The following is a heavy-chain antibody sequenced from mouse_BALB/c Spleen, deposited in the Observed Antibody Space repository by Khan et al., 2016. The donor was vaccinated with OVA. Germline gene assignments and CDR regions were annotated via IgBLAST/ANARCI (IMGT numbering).Heavy chain of an antibody. Sequence: DLVKPGASVKLSCKASGYTFTSYWINWIKQRPGQGLEWMGRIGPGSGSSYYNEVFKGKATLTVDTSSSPAYIQLSSLSAEDSSVYFWARENYYGRTCYAMDYWGQGTLVTVSS. D-gene: IGHD1-1*01. CDR3: ARENYYGRTCYAMDY. V-gene: IGHV1S41*01. CDR1: GYTFTSYW. J-gene: IGHJ4*01. CDR2: IGPGSGSS.